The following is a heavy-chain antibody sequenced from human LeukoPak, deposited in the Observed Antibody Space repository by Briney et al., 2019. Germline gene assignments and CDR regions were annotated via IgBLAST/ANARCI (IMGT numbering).Heavy chain of an antibody. J-gene: IGHJ4*02. CDR1: GFTFSSYG. CDR2: ISYDGSNK. Sequence: PGGSLRLSCAASGFTFSSYGMHWVRQAPGKGLEWVAVISYDGSNKYYADSVKGRFTISRDNSKNTLYLQMNSLRAEDTAVYYCAKPRDYGDYYAAGYFDYWGQGILVTVSS. D-gene: IGHD4-17*01. CDR3: AKPRDYGDYYAAGYFDY. V-gene: IGHV3-30*18.